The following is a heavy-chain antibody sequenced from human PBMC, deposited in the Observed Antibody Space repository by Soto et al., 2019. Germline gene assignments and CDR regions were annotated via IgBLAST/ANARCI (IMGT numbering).Heavy chain of an antibody. CDR1: GFTFSAYG. D-gene: IGHD3-10*01. J-gene: IGHJ4*02. V-gene: IGHV3-33*08. CDR3: ARDGNYYGSGSSAIDY. Sequence: QVQLVETGGGVVQPGRSRRLSCAASGFTFSAYGMFWVRQAPGKGLEWVAVIWYDGTNKYYADSVKGRFTISRDNSKNMLYLQMNSLRDEDTAVYYCARDGNYYGSGSSAIDYWGQGTLVTVST. CDR2: IWYDGTNK.